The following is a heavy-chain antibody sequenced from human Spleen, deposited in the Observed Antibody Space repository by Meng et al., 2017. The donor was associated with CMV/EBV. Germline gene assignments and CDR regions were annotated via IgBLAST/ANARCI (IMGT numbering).Heavy chain of an antibody. CDR2: ISSSSSTI. Sequence: GGSLRLSCAASGFTFSSYSMNWVRQAPGKGLEWVSYISSSSSTIYYADSVKGRFTISRDTSKNTLYLQMNSLRAEDTAVYYCAKGGYGSSWRYYFDYWGLGTLVTVSS. CDR1: GFTFSSYS. J-gene: IGHJ4*02. V-gene: IGHV3-48*01. CDR3: AKGGYGSSWRYYFDY. D-gene: IGHD6-13*01.